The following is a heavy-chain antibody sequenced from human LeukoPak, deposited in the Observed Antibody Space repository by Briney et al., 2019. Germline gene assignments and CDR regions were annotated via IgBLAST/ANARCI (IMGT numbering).Heavy chain of an antibody. V-gene: IGHV3-7*01. D-gene: IGHD6-19*01. Sequence: PGGSLRLSCAASGFIFSSNWMGWVRQAPGQGLEWVANIKQEGSDKYYVDSVKGRFTISRDNAKNSLYLQMNSLRAEDTAVYYCARGRYTSGWYPDYFDYWGQGTLVTVSS. J-gene: IGHJ4*02. CDR3: ARGRYTSGWYPDYFDY. CDR1: GFIFSSNW. CDR2: IKQEGSDK.